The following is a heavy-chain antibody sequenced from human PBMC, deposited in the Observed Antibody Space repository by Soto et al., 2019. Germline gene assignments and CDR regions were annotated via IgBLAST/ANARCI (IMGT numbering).Heavy chain of an antibody. CDR2: ISGSGGST. V-gene: IGHV3-23*01. D-gene: IGHD2-15*01. CDR1: GFTFSSYA. J-gene: IGHJ4*02. CDR3: AKDPRGCSGGSCYSRGDRFDY. Sequence: GGSLRLSCAASGFTFSSYAMSWVRQAPGKGLEWVSAISGSGGSTYYADSVKGRFTISRDNSKNTLYLQMNSLRAEDTAVYYCAKDPRGCSGGSCYSRGDRFDYWGQGTLVTVSS.